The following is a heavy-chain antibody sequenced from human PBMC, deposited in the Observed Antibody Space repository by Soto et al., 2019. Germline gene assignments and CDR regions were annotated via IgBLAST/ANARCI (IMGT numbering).Heavy chain of an antibody. Sequence: QVQLVQSGAEVKKPGASVKVSFKASGYTFTSYGINWVRQAPGQGLEWMVWINTYDGNTNHAQKFQGRVTMTTDTSTRTAYLELRNLSSDDTAVYYCAASQQFDYWGQGTLVTVSS. J-gene: IGHJ4*02. CDR3: AASQQFDY. D-gene: IGHD6-13*01. V-gene: IGHV1-18*01. CDR2: INTYDGNT. CDR1: GYTFTSYG.